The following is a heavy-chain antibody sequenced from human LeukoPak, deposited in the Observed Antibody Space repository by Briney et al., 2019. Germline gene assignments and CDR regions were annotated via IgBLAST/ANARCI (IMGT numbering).Heavy chain of an antibody. J-gene: IGHJ4*02. V-gene: IGHV1-18*01. CDR2: ISGYNGNT. CDR3: ARGPGFFFMKNRGLRY. D-gene: IGHD3-10*01. Sequence: ASVKVSCKASGYNFTSYGLAWVRQAPGQGLEWLGWISGYNGNTNHAQNVQGRVTMTTDTSTGTAYMELRSLRSGDTAVYYCARGPGFFFMKNRGLRYWGQGTPVIVSS. CDR1: GYNFTSYG.